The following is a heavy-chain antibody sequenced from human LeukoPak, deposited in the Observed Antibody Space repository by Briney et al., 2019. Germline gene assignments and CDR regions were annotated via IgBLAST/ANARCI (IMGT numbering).Heavy chain of an antibody. V-gene: IGHV3-53*01. CDR3: ARAKKSGWYDEAFDY. CDR1: GFTVSSSY. CDR2: IYSGGST. Sequence: GGSLRLSCAASGFTVSSSYMSWVRQAPGKGLEWVSVIYSGGSTYYADSVKGRFTISRDNSKNTLYLQMNSLRAEDTAVYYCARAKKSGWYDEAFDYWGQGTLVTVSS. D-gene: IGHD6-19*01. J-gene: IGHJ4*02.